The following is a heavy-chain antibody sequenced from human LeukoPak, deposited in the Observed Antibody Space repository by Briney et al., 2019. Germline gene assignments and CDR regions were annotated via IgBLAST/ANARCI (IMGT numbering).Heavy chain of an antibody. V-gene: IGHV4-4*07. Sequence: SETLPLTCTVSGGSISSYYWSWIRQPAGKGLEWIGRIYTSGSTNYNPSLKSRVTMSVDTSKNQFSLKLSSVTAADTAVYYCARGQQWLGGDAFDIWGQGTMVTVSS. D-gene: IGHD6-19*01. CDR3: ARGQQWLGGDAFDI. CDR1: GGSISSYY. CDR2: IYTSGST. J-gene: IGHJ3*02.